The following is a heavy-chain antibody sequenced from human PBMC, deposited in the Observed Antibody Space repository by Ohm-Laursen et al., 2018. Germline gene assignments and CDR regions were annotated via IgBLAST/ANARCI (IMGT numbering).Heavy chain of an antibody. D-gene: IGHD3-16*01. Sequence: SLRLSCAASGFTFSDYNISWIRQAPGKGLEWVSYISSSSSTIYYADSVKGRFTISRDNAKNSLYLQMNSLRAEDTALYYCAKQSGGSRCMDVWGQGTTVTVSS. V-gene: IGHV3-11*01. CDR3: AKQSGGSRCMDV. CDR2: ISSSSSTI. CDR1: GFTFSDYN. J-gene: IGHJ6*02.